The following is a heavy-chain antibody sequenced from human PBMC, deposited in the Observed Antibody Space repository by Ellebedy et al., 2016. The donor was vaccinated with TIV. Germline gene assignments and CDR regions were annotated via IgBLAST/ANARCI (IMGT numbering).Heavy chain of an antibody. CDR1: GFTFSSYW. V-gene: IGHV4-59*01. CDR3: ARGTLNYGIDY. D-gene: IGHD4-17*01. J-gene: IGHJ4*02. CDR2: IYYSGST. Sequence: ESLKISCAASGFTFSSYWMSWIRQPPGKGLEWIGNIYYSGSTNYNPSLKSRVTISVDTSKNQFSLKLSSVTAADTAVYYCARGTLNYGIDYWGQGTLVTVSS.